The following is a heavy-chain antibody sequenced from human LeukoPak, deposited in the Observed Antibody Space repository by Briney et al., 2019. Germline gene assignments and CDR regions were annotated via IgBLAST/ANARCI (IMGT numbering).Heavy chain of an antibody. J-gene: IGHJ4*02. D-gene: IGHD2-15*01. CDR1: GYTFTSYG. CDR2: ISAYNGNT. CDR3: ARRAKGYCSGGSCYGEYYFDY. V-gene: IGHV1-18*01. Sequence: ASVKVSCKASGYTFTSYGISWVRQAPGQGLEWMGWISAYNGNTNYAQKLQGRVTMTTDTSTSTAYMELRSLRSDDTAVYYCARRAKGYCSGGSCYGEYYFDYWGQGTLVTVSS.